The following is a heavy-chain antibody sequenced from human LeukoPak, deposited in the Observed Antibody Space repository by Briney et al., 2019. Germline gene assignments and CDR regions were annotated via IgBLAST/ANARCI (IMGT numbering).Heavy chain of an antibody. CDR2: IIPIFGTA. V-gene: IGHV1-69*13. CDR3: AREGTTIFGVVLDNWFDP. CDR1: GGTFSSYA. D-gene: IGHD3-3*01. J-gene: IGHJ5*02. Sequence: ASVKVSCKASGGTFSSYAISWVRQAPGQGLEWMGWIIPIFGTANYAQKFQGRVTITADESTSTAYMELSSLRSEDTAVYYCAREGTTIFGVVLDNWFDPWGQGTLVTVSS.